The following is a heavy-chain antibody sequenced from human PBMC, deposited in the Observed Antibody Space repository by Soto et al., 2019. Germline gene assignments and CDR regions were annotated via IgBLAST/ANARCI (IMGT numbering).Heavy chain of an antibody. J-gene: IGHJ3*02. CDR3: AKQRIQWLVQHDAFDI. CDR2: ISYDGSNK. D-gene: IGHD6-19*01. Sequence: QVQLVESGGGVVQPGRSLRLSCAASGFTFSSYGMHWVRQAPGKGLEWAAVISYDGSNKYYADSVKGRFTISRDNSKNALYLQMNSLRAEDTAVYYCAKQRIQWLVQHDAFDIWGQGTMVTVSS. V-gene: IGHV3-30*18. CDR1: GFTFSSYG.